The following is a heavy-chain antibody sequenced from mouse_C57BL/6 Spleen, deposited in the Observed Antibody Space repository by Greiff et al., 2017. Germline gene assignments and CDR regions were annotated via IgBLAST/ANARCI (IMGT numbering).Heavy chain of an antibody. J-gene: IGHJ1*03. CDR2: IAPSDSYT. D-gene: IGHD1-1*01. Sequence: QVQLKQPGAELVKPGASVKLSCKASGYTFTSYWMQWVKQRPGQGLEWIGEIAPSDSYTNYNQKFKGKATLTVDTSSSTAYMQLSSLTSEDSAVYYCTITTEYFDVWNTGTTVTVSS. CDR1: GYTFTSYW. V-gene: IGHV1-50*01. CDR3: TITTEYFDV.